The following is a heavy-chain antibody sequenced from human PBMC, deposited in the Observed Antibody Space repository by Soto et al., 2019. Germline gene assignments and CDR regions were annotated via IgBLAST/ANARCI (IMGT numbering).Heavy chain of an antibody. J-gene: IGHJ5*02. Sequence: QLPLQESGSGLVKPSQTLSLTCAVSGGSISSGGFSWSWIRQPPGKGLEWIGYIYHSGSTYYNPSLKSRVTISVDRSKNQFSLKLSSVTAADTAVYYCARVPGPWGQGTLVTVSS. CDR2: IYHSGST. CDR3: ARVPGP. CDR1: GGSISSGGFS. D-gene: IGHD7-27*01. V-gene: IGHV4-30-2*01.